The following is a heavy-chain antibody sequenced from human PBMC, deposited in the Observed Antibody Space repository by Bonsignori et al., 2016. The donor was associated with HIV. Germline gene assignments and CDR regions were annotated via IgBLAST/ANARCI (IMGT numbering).Heavy chain of an antibody. D-gene: IGHD3-3*01. CDR3: ARGIPGGVGIGSGTFDY. Sequence: WIRQPPGKGLEWIGYIYYSGSTNYNPSLKSRVTISVDTSKNQFSLKLSSVTAADTAVYYCARGIPGGVGIGSGTFDYWGQGTLVTVSS. V-gene: IGHV4-59*01. J-gene: IGHJ4*02. CDR2: IYYSGST.